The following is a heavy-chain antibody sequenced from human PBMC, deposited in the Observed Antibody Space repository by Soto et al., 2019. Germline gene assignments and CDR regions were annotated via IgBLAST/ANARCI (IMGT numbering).Heavy chain of an antibody. CDR3: ARNGREASGMDV. Sequence: SETLSLTCTVSGGSISSHYWSWVRQAPGKGLEWIGHIYYRGSTSYNPSLRSRSTISVDTSNNQFSLKLNSVTTADTAVYYCARNGREASGMDVWGQGTKVTVSS. CDR2: IYYRGST. CDR1: GGSISSHY. V-gene: IGHV4-59*11. D-gene: IGHD1-26*01. J-gene: IGHJ6*02.